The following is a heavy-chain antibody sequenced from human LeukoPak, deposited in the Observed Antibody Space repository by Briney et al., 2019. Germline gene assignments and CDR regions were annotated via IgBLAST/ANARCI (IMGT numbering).Heavy chain of an antibody. CDR3: ARYFTYGMDV. CDR1: GFTFSSYA. D-gene: IGHD3-9*01. CDR2: ISSNGGST. V-gene: IGHV3-64*01. Sequence: GGSLRLSCAASGFTFSSYAMHWVRQAPGKGLEYVSAISSNGGSTYYANSVKGRFTISRDNSKNTLYLQMGSLRAEDMAVYYCARYFTYGMDVWGQGTTATVSS. J-gene: IGHJ6*02.